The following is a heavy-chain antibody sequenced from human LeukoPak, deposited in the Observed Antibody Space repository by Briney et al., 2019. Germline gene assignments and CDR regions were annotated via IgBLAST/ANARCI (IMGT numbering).Heavy chain of an antibody. Sequence: GGSLRLSCAASGFPFSSYVMHWLRQTPGKGQEWVAVIWFDGGKIYYADSVKGRFTISRDNSKNTLYLQMNSLRAEDTAVYHCARDFTNTRGGGYFDNWGQGTLVTVSS. J-gene: IGHJ4*02. V-gene: IGHV3-33*01. D-gene: IGHD2-15*01. CDR3: ARDFTNTRGGGYFDN. CDR1: GFPFSSYV. CDR2: IWFDGGKI.